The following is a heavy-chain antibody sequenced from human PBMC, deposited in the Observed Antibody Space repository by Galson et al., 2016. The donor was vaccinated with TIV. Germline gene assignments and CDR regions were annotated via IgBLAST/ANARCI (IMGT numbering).Heavy chain of an antibody. Sequence: QSGAEVKKPGESLKISCKGSGYSFTNYWVGWVRQMPGKGLEWMGIIYPGDSGTRYSPSFQGQVTISADKSINTAYLQWSSLKASDTAIYYCARHGWTVATSSPFDLWGQGTLVTASS. V-gene: IGHV5-51*01. CDR2: IYPGDSGT. J-gene: IGHJ4*02. CDR3: ARHGWTVATSSPFDL. CDR1: GYSFTNYW. D-gene: IGHD5-12*01.